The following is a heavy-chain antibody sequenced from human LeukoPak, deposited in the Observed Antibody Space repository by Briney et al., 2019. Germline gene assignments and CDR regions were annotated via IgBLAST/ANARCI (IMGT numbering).Heavy chain of an antibody. D-gene: IGHD3-10*01. CDR2: ISGSGGST. V-gene: IGHV3-23*01. CDR3: AKDPGPGGSGNY. CDR1: GFTYSSYA. Sequence: GGSLRLSCAASGFTYSSYAMSWVRQAPGKGREGVLAISGSGGSTYYADSVKGRFTISRDNSKNTLYLQMNSLRAEDTAVYYCAKDPGPGGSGNYWGQGTLVTVSS. J-gene: IGHJ4*02.